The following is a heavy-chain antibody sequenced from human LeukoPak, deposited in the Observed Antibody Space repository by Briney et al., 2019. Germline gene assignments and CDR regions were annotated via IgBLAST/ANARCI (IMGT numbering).Heavy chain of an antibody. Sequence: GASVKVSCKPSGDTFTVNYLHWVRQAPGQGLEWVGWMNPNSGVTGYAQNFQGRVTRTRDTSISTAYMELSSLTSDDTAVYYCTRGAGTSWFDYWGQGSLVTVSS. D-gene: IGHD2-2*01. V-gene: IGHV1-2*02. CDR2: MNPNSGVT. J-gene: IGHJ4*02. CDR1: GDTFTVNY. CDR3: TRGAGTSWFDY.